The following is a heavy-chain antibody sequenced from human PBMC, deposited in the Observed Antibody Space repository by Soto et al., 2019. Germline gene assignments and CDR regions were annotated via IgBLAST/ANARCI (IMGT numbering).Heavy chain of an antibody. J-gene: IGHJ6*03. D-gene: IGHD3-16*01. CDR3: ARGPYYDLIWNYYYMDV. CDR2: MYYSGST. V-gene: IGHV4-59*08. Sequence: QVQLQESGPGLVKPSETLSRSCSVSGGSISGHYWSWVRQSPGKGLEWIGYMYYSGSTNYNPSLKSRVTISVDTSKNHFSLRLTSVTAADTAVYYCARGPYYDLIWNYYYMDVWGKGTTVTVSS. CDR1: GGSISGHY.